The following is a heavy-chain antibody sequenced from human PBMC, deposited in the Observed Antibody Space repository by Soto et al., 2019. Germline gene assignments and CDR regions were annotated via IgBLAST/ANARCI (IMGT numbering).Heavy chain of an antibody. CDR3: ARVTPGNNLYYFSGMDV. D-gene: IGHD1-1*01. Sequence: QVQLVESGGGVVQPGRSLRLSCVASGCTFGTYAIHWVRQAPGKGLQWVALISYEGSNTYYADSVKGRFTVSRDNSKSTLYLQMNSLRPEDTGVYYCARVTPGNNLYYFSGMDVWGQGTSVTVSS. CDR1: GCTFGTYA. V-gene: IGHV3-30-3*01. CDR2: ISYEGSNT. J-gene: IGHJ6*02.